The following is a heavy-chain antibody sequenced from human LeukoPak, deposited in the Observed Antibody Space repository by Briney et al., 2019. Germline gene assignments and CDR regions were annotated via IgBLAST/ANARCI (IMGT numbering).Heavy chain of an antibody. CDR3: ARGSGWFNHYYMDV. D-gene: IGHD6-19*01. J-gene: IGHJ6*03. CDR2: ISYNGVST. CDR1: GFTYSSYA. V-gene: IGHV3-64*01. Sequence: GGSLRLSCTASGFTYSSYAMYWVRQAPGKGLEYVSAISYNGVSTYHANSVKGRFTISRDNSKNTLYLQMGSLRTEDMAVYYCARGSGWFNHYYMDVWGKGTTVTISS.